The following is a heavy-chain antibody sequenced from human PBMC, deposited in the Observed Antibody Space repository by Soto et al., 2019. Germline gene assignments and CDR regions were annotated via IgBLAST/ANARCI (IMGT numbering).Heavy chain of an antibody. Sequence: PGGSLRLSCAASGFTFSSYGMHWVRQAPGKGLEWVAVIWYDGSNKYYADSVKGRFTISRDNSKNTLYLQMNSLRAEDTVVFLFGRILGITGTTGGTRDYWGQGSLVTVSS. V-gene: IGHV3-33*01. J-gene: IGHJ4*02. CDR2: IWYDGSNK. D-gene: IGHD1-7*01. CDR3: GRILGITGTTGGTRDY. CDR1: GFTFSSYG.